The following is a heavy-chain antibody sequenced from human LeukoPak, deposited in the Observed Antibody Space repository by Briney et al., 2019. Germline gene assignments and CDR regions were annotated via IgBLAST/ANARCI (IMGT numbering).Heavy chain of an antibody. J-gene: IGHJ2*01. CDR3: ARPSFGMYFDL. V-gene: IGHV4-34*01. CDR1: GGSFSGYY. CDR2: INHSGST. Sequence: SSETLSLTCAVYGGSFSGYYWSWIRQPPGKGLEWIGEINHSGSTNYNPSLKSRVTISVDTSKNQFSLKLSSVTAADTAVYYCARPSFGMYFDLWGRGTLVTVSS. D-gene: IGHD3-16*01.